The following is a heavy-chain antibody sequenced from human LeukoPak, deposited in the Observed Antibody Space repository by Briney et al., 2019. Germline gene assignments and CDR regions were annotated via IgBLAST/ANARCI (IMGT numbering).Heavy chain of an antibody. Sequence: ASVKVSCKASGYTFTNYGISWVRQAPGQGLEWMGWTSAYSGNTHYAQKIQGRVTMTTDTSTSTAYMELRSLTSDDTAVYYCARDAVSTTTAGGIDYWGQGTLVTVSS. CDR1: GYTFTNYG. J-gene: IGHJ4*02. CDR2: TSAYSGNT. CDR3: ARDAVSTTTAGGIDY. D-gene: IGHD5/OR15-5a*01. V-gene: IGHV1-18*01.